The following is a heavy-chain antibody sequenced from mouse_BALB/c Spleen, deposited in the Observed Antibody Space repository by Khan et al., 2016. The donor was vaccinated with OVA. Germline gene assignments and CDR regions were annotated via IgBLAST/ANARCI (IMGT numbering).Heavy chain of an antibody. CDR2: ISGDSSTI. Sequence: EVELVESGGGLVQPGGSRKLSCAASGFTFSSYGMHWVRQTPEKGLEWVAYISGDSSTIYYADTVTGRFTISRDNPKHTLFLQMPSLRSEETAMYYCTRSYYYGYYFDYWGQGTTLTVSS. J-gene: IGHJ2*01. CDR1: GFTFSSYG. D-gene: IGHD1-1*01. V-gene: IGHV5-17*02. CDR3: TRSYYYGYYFDY.